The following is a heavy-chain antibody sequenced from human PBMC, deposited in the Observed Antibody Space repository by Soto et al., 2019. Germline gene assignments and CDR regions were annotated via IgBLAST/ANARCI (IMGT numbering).Heavy chain of an antibody. CDR3: ASSHLELVPIRTKSAFDY. CDR1: GGTFSSYT. V-gene: IGHV1-69*02. J-gene: IGHJ4*02. D-gene: IGHD2-8*01. CDR2: IIPILGIA. Sequence: ASVNVSCKASGGTFSSYTISWVRQAPGQGLEWMGRIIPILGIANYAQKFQGRVTITADKSTSTAYMELSSLRSEDTAVYYCASSHLELVPIRTKSAFDYWGQGTLVTVSS.